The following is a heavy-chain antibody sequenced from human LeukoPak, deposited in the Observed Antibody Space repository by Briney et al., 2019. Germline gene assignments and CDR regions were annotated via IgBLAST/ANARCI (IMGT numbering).Heavy chain of an antibody. V-gene: IGHV1-69*04. Sequence: SVKVSCKASGYTFTSYGISWVRQAPGQGLEWMGRIIPILGIANYAQKFQGRVTITADKSTSTAYMELSSLRSEDTAVYYCALRGSYYGYNWFDPWGQGTLVTVSS. J-gene: IGHJ5*02. D-gene: IGHD1-26*01. CDR3: ALRGSYYGYNWFDP. CDR1: GYTFTSYG. CDR2: IIPILGIA.